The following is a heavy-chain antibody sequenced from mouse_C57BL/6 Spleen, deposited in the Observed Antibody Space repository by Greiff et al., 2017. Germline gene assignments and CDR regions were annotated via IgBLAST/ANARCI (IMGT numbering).Heavy chain of an antibody. D-gene: IGHD1-1*01. Sequence: QVQLQQPGAELVKPGASVKLSCKASGYTFTSYWMHWVKQRPGQGLEWIGMIHPNSGSTNYNEKFKSKATLTVDKSSSTAYMQLSSLTSEDSAVYYCARNYGSSSYWYFDVWGTVTTVTVSS. J-gene: IGHJ1*03. CDR2: IHPNSGST. CDR1: GYTFTSYW. V-gene: IGHV1-64*01. CDR3: ARNYGSSSYWYFDV.